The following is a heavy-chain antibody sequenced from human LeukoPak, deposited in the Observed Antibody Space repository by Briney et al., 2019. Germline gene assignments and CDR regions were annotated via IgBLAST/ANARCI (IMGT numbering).Heavy chain of an antibody. V-gene: IGHV4-39*01. D-gene: IGHD4-11*01. CDR2: IYYSGIT. J-gene: IGHJ5*02. CDR3: ARHMTDYSNRFDP. Sequence: GSLRLSCAASGFTFSRNAMSWVRQAPGKGLEWIGSIYYSGITNYNPSLKSRVTISVDTSKNQFSLKLSSVTAADTAVYYCARHMTDYSNRFDPWGQGTLVTVSS. CDR1: GFTFSRNA.